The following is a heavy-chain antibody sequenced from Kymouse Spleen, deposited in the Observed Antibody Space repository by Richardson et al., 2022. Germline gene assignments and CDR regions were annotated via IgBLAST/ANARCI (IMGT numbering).Heavy chain of an antibody. CDR1: GFTFSNAW. CDR2: IKSKTDGGTT. D-gene: IGHD1-1*01,IGHD1-20*01. CDR3: TTRLERRTSAFDI. Sequence: EVQLVESGGGLVKPGGSLRLSCAASGFTFSNAWMSWVRQAPGKGLEWVGRIKSKTDGGTTDYAAPVKGRFTISRDDSKNTLYLQMNSLKTEDTAVYYCTTRLERRTSAFDIWGQGTMVTVSS. V-gene: IGHV3-15*01. J-gene: IGHJ3*02.